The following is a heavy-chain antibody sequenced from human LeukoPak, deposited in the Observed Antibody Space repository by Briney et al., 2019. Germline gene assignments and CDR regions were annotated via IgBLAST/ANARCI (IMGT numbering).Heavy chain of an antibody. CDR2: ISSGGSTI. J-gene: IGHJ4*02. CDR3: ARDSLLYYYDSSGGLDY. CDR1: GFTFSDYY. V-gene: IGHV3-11*01. D-gene: IGHD3-22*01. Sequence: PGGSLRLSCAASGFTFSDYYMSWIRQAPGKGLEWVSYISSGGSTIYYADSVKGRFTISRDNAKNSLYLQMNSLRAEDTAVYYCARDSLLYYYDSSGGLDYWGQGTLVTVSS.